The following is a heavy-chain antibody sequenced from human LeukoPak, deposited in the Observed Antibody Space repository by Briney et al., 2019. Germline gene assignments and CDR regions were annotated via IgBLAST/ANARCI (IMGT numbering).Heavy chain of an antibody. V-gene: IGHV3-23*01. J-gene: IGHJ6*03. CDR2: ISANAVST. CDR1: RFTFSSYT. D-gene: IGHD2-2*01. CDR3: ASMPSTEIYYFYYMDV. Sequence: GGSLRLTCADSRFTFSSYTMNWVRQAPGKGLEWVSGISANAVSTYYADSVKGRFTISRDNSKNTLYLHMDRLGTEDTAVYYCASMPSTEIYYFYYMDVWGKGTTVTVSS.